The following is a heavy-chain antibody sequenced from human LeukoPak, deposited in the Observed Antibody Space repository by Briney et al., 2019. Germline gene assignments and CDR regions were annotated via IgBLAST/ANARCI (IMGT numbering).Heavy chain of an antibody. D-gene: IGHD3-10*01. V-gene: IGHV3-74*03. CDR2: INEHGTDS. CDR3: AKGPRTVRFGDRQKGIFDY. J-gene: IGHJ4*02. CDR1: GFTFSGHW. Sequence: GGSLRLSCTASGFTFSGHWIHWVRQAPGMGLVWVSRINEHGTDSMYAESVKGRFTISRDNAKNTVYLQMNSLRAEDTAVYYCAKGPRTVRFGDRQKGIFDYWGQGTLVTVSS.